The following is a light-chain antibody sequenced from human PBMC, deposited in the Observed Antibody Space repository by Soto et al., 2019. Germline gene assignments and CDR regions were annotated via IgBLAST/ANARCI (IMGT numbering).Light chain of an antibody. Sequence: LTQPASVSGSPGQSITISCTGTSSDVGGYNYVSWYQQHPGKAPKLMIYEVSNRPSGVSNRFSGSKSGNTASLTISGLQAEDEADYYCSSYTSSSTTLYVFGTGTKVTVL. V-gene: IGLV2-14*01. CDR3: SSYTSSSTTLYV. CDR2: EVS. CDR1: SSDVGGYNY. J-gene: IGLJ1*01.